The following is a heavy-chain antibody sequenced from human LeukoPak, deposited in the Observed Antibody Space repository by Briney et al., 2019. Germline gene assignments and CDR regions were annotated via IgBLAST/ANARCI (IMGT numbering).Heavy chain of an antibody. D-gene: IGHD3-10*01. J-gene: IGHJ5*02. CDR1: GYTFTSYD. CDR2: INPNSGGT. V-gene: IGHV1-2*02. CDR3: ARDPDYYGSGSYVRWFDP. Sequence: ASVKVSCKASGYTFTSYDINWVRQATGQGLEWMGWINPNSGGTNYAQKFQGRVTMTRDTSISTAYMELSRLRSDDTAVYYCARDPDYYGSGSYVRWFDPWGQGTLVTVSS.